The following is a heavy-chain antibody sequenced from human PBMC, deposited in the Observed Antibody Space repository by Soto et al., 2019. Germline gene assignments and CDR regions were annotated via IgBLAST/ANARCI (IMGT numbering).Heavy chain of an antibody. CDR1: GFTFASYH. J-gene: IGHJ6*04. CDR3: ARGYCGGVGCYLRRDAFDV. CDR2: INPSGSHI. Sequence: EVQLVESGGGLVMPGGSLRLSCAASGFTFASYHMSWVRQAPGKGLDWVSSINPSGSHISYADSVRGRFTNSRDDSNNSICLHMNSLRTEDVAIYYCARGYCGGVGCYLRRDAFDVWGKGTTVMVSS. V-gene: IGHV3-21*02. D-gene: IGHD2-15*01.